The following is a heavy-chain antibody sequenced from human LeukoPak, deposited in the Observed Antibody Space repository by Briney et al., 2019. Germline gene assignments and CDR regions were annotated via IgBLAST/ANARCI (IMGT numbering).Heavy chain of an antibody. CDR1: GYTFTDNY. V-gene: IGHV1-2*02. D-gene: IGHD3-3*01. CDR2: INPLSGGP. J-gene: IGHJ5*02. Sequence: ASVKVSCKASGYTFTDNYIHWVRQAPGQGLEWMGWINPLSGGPMYAQKFQGRVTMTRDTSLSTAYIELNGLKSDDTAIYYCAREGIKVFGGSAPFDPWGQGTLVTVS. CDR3: AREGIKVFGGSAPFDP.